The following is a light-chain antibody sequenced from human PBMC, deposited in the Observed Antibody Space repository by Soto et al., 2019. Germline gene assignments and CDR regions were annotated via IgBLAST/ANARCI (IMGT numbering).Light chain of an antibody. CDR1: QSISSY. V-gene: IGKV1-39*01. CDR2: AAS. J-gene: IGKJ4*01. CDR3: QQSYSTSRT. Sequence: DIQMTQSPSSLSASVGDRVTITCRASQSISSYLNWYQQKPGKAPKLLIYAASSLQSGVPSRFSGSGSGTEFTLTISSLQPEEFATYYCQQSYSTSRTFGGGTKVEIK.